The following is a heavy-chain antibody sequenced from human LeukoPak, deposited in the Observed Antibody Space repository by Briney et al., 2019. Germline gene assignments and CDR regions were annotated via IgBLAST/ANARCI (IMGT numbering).Heavy chain of an antibody. Sequence: GASVKVSCKASGYTFSTYGISWVRQAPGQGLEWVGWISAYNGNTNYAQKLQGRVTMTTDTSTSTVYMELRSLRSDDTAVYYCARDLDSSSSHYWGQGTLVTVSS. CDR2: ISAYNGNT. CDR1: GYTFSTYG. CDR3: ARDLDSSSSHY. D-gene: IGHD6-6*01. J-gene: IGHJ4*02. V-gene: IGHV1-18*01.